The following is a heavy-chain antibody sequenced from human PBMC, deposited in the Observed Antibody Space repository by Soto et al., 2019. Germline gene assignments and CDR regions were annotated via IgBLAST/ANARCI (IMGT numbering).Heavy chain of an antibody. D-gene: IGHD3-10*01. Sequence: QLQLQESGPGLVKPSETLSLTCTVSGGSISSSNYYWGWIRQPPGKGLEWIGRIYYSGSTYYNPSLRTRVSISVDTSKNHSSLKLISVTAADTAVYYCASQGNSGSYTNFDYWGQGTLVTVSS. CDR2: IYYSGST. V-gene: IGHV4-39*01. J-gene: IGHJ4*02. CDR1: GGSISSSNYY. CDR3: ASQGNSGSYTNFDY.